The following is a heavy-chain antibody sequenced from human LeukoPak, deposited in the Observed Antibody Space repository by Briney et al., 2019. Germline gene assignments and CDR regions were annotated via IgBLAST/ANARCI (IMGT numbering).Heavy chain of an antibody. D-gene: IGHD1-26*01. J-gene: IGHJ4*02. CDR2: INSSDGSK. CDR1: GFTFSSYD. Sequence: GGSLRLSCAASGFTFSSYDMSWLPQAPGKGLECVSTINSSDGSKYYADSVKGRFTIYRHNSKHTLYLQMSSLRAEDTAIYYCAKNSGGYYEEGYWGQGNLGTVSS. V-gene: IGHV3-23*01. CDR3: AKNSGGYYEEGY.